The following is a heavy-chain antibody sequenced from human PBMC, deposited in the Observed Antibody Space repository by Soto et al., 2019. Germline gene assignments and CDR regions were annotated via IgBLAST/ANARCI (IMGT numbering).Heavy chain of an antibody. J-gene: IGHJ4*02. CDR1: GFTFRNYA. D-gene: IGHD6-13*01. V-gene: IGHV3-30*04. CDR2: ISYDGRSK. CDR3: ARERGIVATGTFSY. Sequence: QVQLVESGGGVVQPGRSLRLSCAASGFTFRNYAMYWVRQAPNKGLEWVAVISYDGRSKYYADSVKGRFTISRDSSKNMLSLQMNSLRAEDTAVYYCARERGIVATGTFSYWGQGTLVTVSS.